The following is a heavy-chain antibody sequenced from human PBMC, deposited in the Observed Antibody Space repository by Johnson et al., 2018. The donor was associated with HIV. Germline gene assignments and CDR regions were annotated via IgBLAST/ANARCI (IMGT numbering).Heavy chain of an antibody. J-gene: IGHJ3*02. CDR2: LNWNGGST. V-gene: IGHV3-23*04. Sequence: VQLVESGGGLVQPGGSLRLSCAASGFTFSSYWMHWVRQGPGKGLEWVSGLNWNGGSTYYADTVKGRFTISRDNSKNTLYRQMNSLRAEDTAVYYCAKVGSYYPSTGGNAFDIWGQGTMVTVSS. CDR1: GFTFSSYW. D-gene: IGHD3-10*01. CDR3: AKVGSYYPSTGGNAFDI.